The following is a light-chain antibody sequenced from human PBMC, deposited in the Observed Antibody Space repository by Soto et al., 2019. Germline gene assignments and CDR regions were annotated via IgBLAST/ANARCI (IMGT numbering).Light chain of an antibody. V-gene: IGKV2-28*01. J-gene: IGKJ5*01. CDR2: LAS. Sequence: DIVLTQSPLSLPVTPGEPASISCRSSQSLLQSNGNNHVDWYLQRPGQSPQLLLYLASSRASGVPDRFSGSGSCTEFSLEISRVEAEDVGVYYCLKAAQSPLTFGQGTRLEIK. CDR1: QSLLQSNGNNH. CDR3: LKAAQSPLT.